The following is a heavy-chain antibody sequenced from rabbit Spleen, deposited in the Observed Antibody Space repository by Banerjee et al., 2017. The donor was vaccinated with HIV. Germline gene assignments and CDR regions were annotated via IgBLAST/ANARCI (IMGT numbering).Heavy chain of an antibody. D-gene: IGHD4-1*01. V-gene: IGHV1S47*01. CDR3: ARDYNSGWDL. J-gene: IGHJ4*01. CDR1: GIDLMSIA. CDR2: IYPVFGIA. Sequence: QEQLVESGGGLVQPGGSLTLSCKASGIDLMSIAMSWVRQAPGKGLEWIGDIYPVFGIANYASWVNGRFTISRDNAQNTVDLQINSLTAADTATYFCARDYNSGWDLWGPGTLVTVS.